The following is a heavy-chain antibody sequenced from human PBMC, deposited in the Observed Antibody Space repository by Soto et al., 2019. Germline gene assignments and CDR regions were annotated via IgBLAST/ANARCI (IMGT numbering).Heavy chain of an antibody. Sequence: QVQLVQSGAEVKTPASSVKVSCKASGGAFKSYVFSWVRQAPGQGLEWMGGFIPLLGTPNYAQTFQGRVTIPADESPITVYREMSSLTSEDSAVYYCARGLTVYCAVFHYYYARAFWGQGTTVTAYS. CDR3: ARGLTVYCAVFHYYYARAF. J-gene: IGHJ6*02. CDR2: FIPLLGTP. CDR1: GGAFKSYV. V-gene: IGHV1-69*01. D-gene: IGHD2-8*01.